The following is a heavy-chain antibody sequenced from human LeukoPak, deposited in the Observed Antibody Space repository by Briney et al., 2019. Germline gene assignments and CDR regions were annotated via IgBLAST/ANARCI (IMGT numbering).Heavy chain of an antibody. CDR2: IFTSGST. D-gene: IGHD4/OR15-4a*01. Sequence: SETLSLTCTVVGGSITSDYWSWIRQPAGKGLEWIGRIFTSGSTAYYPSLKSRVTMSLDTSMNQFFLELSSVTAADTAAYFGSRGGANDRWGQGTLVTVSS. CDR1: GGSITSDY. CDR3: SRGGANDR. V-gene: IGHV4-4*07. J-gene: IGHJ5*02.